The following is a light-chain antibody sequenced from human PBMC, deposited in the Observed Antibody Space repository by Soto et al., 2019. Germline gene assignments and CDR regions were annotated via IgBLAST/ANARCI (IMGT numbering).Light chain of an antibody. CDR1: SSNIGSNT. J-gene: IGLJ1*01. V-gene: IGLV1-44*01. CDR3: AAWDDSLNGYV. Sequence: QSVLTQPPSASGTPGQRVTISCSGSSSNIGSNTVNWYQQLPGTAPKLLIYSNNQRPSGVPDRFSGSKSGNSASLAISGVQSEDEADYYCAAWDDSLNGYVFGTGTKVTVL. CDR2: SNN.